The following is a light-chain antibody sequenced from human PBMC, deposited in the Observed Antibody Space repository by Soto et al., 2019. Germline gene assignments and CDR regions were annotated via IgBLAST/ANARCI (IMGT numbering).Light chain of an antibody. CDR1: QSVSSN. J-gene: IGKJ4*01. CDR3: QQYNNWPPLT. V-gene: IGKV3-15*01. Sequence: EIVMTQSPATLSVSPGERATFSCRASQSVSSNLAWYQQKPGQAPRLLIYGASTRATGIPARFSGSGSGTEFTLPISSLQSEDFAVYYCQQYNNWPPLTFGGGTKVEIK. CDR2: GAS.